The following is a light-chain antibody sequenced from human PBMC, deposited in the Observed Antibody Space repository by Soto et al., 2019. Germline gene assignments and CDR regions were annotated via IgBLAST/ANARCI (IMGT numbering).Light chain of an antibody. CDR2: AAS. J-gene: IGKJ2*01. CDR1: QDIRNN. Sequence: DIQMTQSPSSLSASVGDRVTIICLASQDIRNNLGWFQQKPGKAPKRLIYAASSLESGVPSRFSGSGTGTEFTLTIRSPQPEDFASYYCLQHTSFPYTFGQGTKLETK. CDR3: LQHTSFPYT. V-gene: IGKV1-17*01.